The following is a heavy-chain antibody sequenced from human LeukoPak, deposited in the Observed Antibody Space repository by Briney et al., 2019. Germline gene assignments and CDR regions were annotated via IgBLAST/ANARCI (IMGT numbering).Heavy chain of an antibody. J-gene: IGHJ6*03. Sequence: GASVKVSCKASGYTFTGYYMHWVRQAPGQGLEWMGWINPNSGGTNYAQKFRGRVTMTRDTSISTAYMELSRLRSDDTAVYYCARTQGPGPDYYYYMDVWGKGTTVTVSS. V-gene: IGHV1-2*02. CDR3: ARTQGPGPDYYYYMDV. CDR2: INPNSGGT. CDR1: GYTFTGYY.